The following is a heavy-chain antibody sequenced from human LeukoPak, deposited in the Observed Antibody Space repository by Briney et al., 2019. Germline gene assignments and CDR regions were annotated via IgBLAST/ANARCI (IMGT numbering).Heavy chain of an antibody. J-gene: IGHJ4*02. Sequence: PGGSLRLSCAASGFIFSDYYITWIRQAPGKGLEWISYISGDSSYTRYADSVKGRFTVSRDNAKNSLYLQMNSLRAEDTAVYYCARLHSTAAAGTYDYWGQGTLVTVSS. CDR3: ARLHSTAAAGTYDY. V-gene: IGHV3-11*06. CDR2: ISGDSSYT. D-gene: IGHD6-13*01. CDR1: GFIFSDYY.